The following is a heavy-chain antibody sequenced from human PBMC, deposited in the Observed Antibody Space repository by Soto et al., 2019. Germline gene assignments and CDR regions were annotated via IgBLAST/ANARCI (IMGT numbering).Heavy chain of an antibody. CDR3: ARGDYYGRSDY. J-gene: IGHJ4*02. V-gene: IGHV4-59*01. CDR2: IYYSGST. D-gene: IGHD3-10*01. CDR1: GCSIGSISSFY. Sequence: PSEALSLPCPVSGCSIGSISSFYWSWIRRPPGKGLEWIGYIYYSGSTSYNPSLKSRVTISLDTSKNQFSLKLRSVIAADTAVYYCARGDYYGRSDYWGQGTLVTVSS.